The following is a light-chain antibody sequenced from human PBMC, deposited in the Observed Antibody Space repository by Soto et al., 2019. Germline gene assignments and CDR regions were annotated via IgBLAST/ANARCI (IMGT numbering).Light chain of an antibody. CDR2: GAS. Sequence: EIVVTQSPAKLSVSPGERATLSCRARQSVSSNLAWYQQKPGQAPRLLIYGASTRATGIPARFSGSGSGTEFTLTISSLQSEDFAVYYCQQYGSSPRWTFGQGTKVDIK. J-gene: IGKJ1*01. CDR3: QQYGSSPRWT. CDR1: QSVSSN. V-gene: IGKV3-15*01.